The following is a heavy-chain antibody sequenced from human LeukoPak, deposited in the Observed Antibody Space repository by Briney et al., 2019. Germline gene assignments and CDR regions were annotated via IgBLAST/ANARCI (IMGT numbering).Heavy chain of an antibody. CDR3: ARGEMRYCSGGSCYDY. CDR1: GYRFSNYW. D-gene: IGHD2-15*01. V-gene: IGHV5-51*01. CDR2: IYPGDSDT. Sequence: GESLKISCKGSGYRFSNYWIAWVRQMPGKGLEWMGIIYPGDSDTSYSPSFRGQVTISVDRSISTAYLQWSSLKASDTAMYYCARGEMRYCSGGSCYDYWGQGTLVTVSS. J-gene: IGHJ4*02.